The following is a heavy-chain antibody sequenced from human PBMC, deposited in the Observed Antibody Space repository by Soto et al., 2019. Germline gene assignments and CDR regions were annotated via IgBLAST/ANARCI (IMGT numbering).Heavy chain of an antibody. Sequence: PGGSLRLSCAASGFTFSSYAMHWVRQAPDKGLEWVAVISYDGSNKYYADSVKGRFTISRDNSKNTLYLQMNSLRAEDTAVYYCARVSYDSSGYYLGPNDYWGQGTLVTVSS. CDR1: GFTFSSYA. CDR3: ARVSYDSSGYYLGPNDY. D-gene: IGHD3-22*01. J-gene: IGHJ4*02. CDR2: ISYDGSNK. V-gene: IGHV3-30-3*01.